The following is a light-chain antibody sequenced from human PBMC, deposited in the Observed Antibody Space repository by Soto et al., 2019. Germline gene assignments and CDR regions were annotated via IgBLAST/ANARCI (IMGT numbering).Light chain of an antibody. CDR1: QSIGRW. CDR2: DAS. V-gene: IGKV1-5*01. CDR3: QQYDSYSWT. J-gene: IGKJ1*01. Sequence: DIQIPPPPSTLSASVGESVAIPCRASQSIGRWLAWYQQKPGKAPKLLIYDASSLESGVPSRFSGSGSGTEFTLTISSLQPDDFATYYCQQYDSYSWTFGQGTKVDIK.